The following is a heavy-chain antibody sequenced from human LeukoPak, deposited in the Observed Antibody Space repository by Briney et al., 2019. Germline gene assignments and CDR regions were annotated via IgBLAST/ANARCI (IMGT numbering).Heavy chain of an antibody. J-gene: IGHJ4*02. CDR1: GFIFSNAW. CDR2: IKSKTDGGTT. Sequence: GGSLRLSCAASGFIFSNAWMSWVRQAPGKGLEWVGRIKSKTDGGTTDYAAPVKGRFTISRDDSKNTLYLQMNSLKTEDTAVYYCTTDLLPIVVVPAATDDFDYWGQGTLVTVSS. D-gene: IGHD2-2*01. V-gene: IGHV3-15*01. CDR3: TTDLLPIVVVPAATDDFDY.